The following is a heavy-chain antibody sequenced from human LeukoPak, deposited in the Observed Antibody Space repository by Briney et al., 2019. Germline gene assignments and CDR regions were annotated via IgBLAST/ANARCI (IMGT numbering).Heavy chain of an antibody. CDR3: AGFSGYAFYYYYMDV. Sequence: SQTLSLTCTVSGGSISSGSYYWSWIRQPAGKGPEWIGRIYTSGSTNYNPSLKSRVTISVDTSKNQFSLKLSSVTAADTAVYYCAGFSGYAFYYYYMDVWGKGTTVTVSS. CDR2: IYTSGST. J-gene: IGHJ6*03. CDR1: GGSISSGSYY. V-gene: IGHV4-61*02. D-gene: IGHD5-12*01.